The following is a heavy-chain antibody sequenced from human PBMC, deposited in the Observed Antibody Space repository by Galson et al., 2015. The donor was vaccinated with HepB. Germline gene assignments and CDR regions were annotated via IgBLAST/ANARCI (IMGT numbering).Heavy chain of an antibody. Sequence: SLRLSCAASGFTFSGYSMNWVRQAPGKGLEWVSYISSRSSTIHYADSVKGRFTISRDNAKNSLHLQMNSLRDEDTAVYFCARSEERTTTITYYSGLDVWGQGPTVTVSS. CDR2: ISSRSSTI. J-gene: IGHJ6*02. CDR3: ARSEERTTTITYYSGLDV. CDR1: GFTFSGYS. D-gene: IGHD1/OR15-1a*01. V-gene: IGHV3-48*02.